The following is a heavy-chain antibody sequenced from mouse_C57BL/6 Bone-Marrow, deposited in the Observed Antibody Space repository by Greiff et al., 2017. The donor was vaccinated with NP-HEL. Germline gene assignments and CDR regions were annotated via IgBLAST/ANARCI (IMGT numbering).Heavy chain of an antibody. Sequence: QVQLQQPGAELVKPGASVKLSCKASGYTFTSYWMHWVQQRPGRGLEWIGRIDPNSGGTKYNEKFKSKATLTVDKPSSTAYMQLSSLTSEDSAVYYCSSLGGSKVYYYAMDYWGQGTSVTVSS. J-gene: IGHJ4*01. V-gene: IGHV1-72*01. D-gene: IGHD1-3*01. CDR2: IDPNSGGT. CDR3: SSLGGSKVYYYAMDY. CDR1: GYTFTSYW.